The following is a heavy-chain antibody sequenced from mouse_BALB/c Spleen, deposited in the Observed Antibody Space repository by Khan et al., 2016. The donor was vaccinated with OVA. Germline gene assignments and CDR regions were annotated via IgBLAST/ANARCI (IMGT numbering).Heavy chain of an antibody. V-gene: IGHV14-3*02. CDR3: ARVASQ. CDR1: GYTIKDNY. CDR2: INPHNGNT. J-gene: IGHJ2*02. Sequence: VQLKQSGAELVKPGATVKMSCTASGYTIKDNYMHWVKQWPEKGLEWIGRINPHNGNTKYAPKFQGKSTITADTSSNTAYLQLSSLTSEDTAVYYCARVASQWGQGTSVTVSS.